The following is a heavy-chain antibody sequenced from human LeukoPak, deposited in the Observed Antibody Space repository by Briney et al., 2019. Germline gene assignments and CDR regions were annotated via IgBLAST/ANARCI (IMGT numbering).Heavy chain of an antibody. D-gene: IGHD6-19*01. V-gene: IGHV3-21*01. CDR2: IGSSSSYI. Sequence: GRSLRLSCAASGFTFSSYSMNWVRQAPGKGLEWVSSIGSSSSYIYYADSVKGRFTISRDNAKNSLYLQMNSLRAEDTAVYYCARDYIAVAGTVDYWGQGTLVTVSS. CDR1: GFTFSSYS. J-gene: IGHJ4*02. CDR3: ARDYIAVAGTVDY.